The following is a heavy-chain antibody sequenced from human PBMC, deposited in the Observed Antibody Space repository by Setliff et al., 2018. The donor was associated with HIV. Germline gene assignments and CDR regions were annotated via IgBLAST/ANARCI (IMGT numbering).Heavy chain of an antibody. CDR2: INHSGST. Sequence: PSETLSLTCAVYGGSFSVYYWNWIRQPPGKGLEWIGEINHSGSTNYNPSLKSRVTISVDTSKNQFSLKLTSVTAADTAVYYCASALRGVITTLSYFDYWGQGTLVTVSS. CDR3: ASALRGVITTLSYFDY. J-gene: IGHJ4*02. D-gene: IGHD3-22*01. V-gene: IGHV4-34*01. CDR1: GGSFSVYY.